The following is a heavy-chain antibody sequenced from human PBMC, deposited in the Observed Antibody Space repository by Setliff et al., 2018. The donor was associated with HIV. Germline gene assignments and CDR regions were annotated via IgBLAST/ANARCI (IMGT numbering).Heavy chain of an antibody. V-gene: IGHV5-51*01. D-gene: IGHD5-12*01. J-gene: IGHJ4*02. CDR2: IYPADSDT. Sequence: GESLKISCKGSGYMFTSYWIAWVRQMPGKGLEWMGIIYPADSDTRYGPSFQGQVTISADKSNSTAYLQWSSLKASDTAMYYCARLPGTWLQSLWERGPYYFDYWGQGTLVTVSS. CDR1: GYMFTSYW. CDR3: ARLPGTWLQSLWERGPYYFDY.